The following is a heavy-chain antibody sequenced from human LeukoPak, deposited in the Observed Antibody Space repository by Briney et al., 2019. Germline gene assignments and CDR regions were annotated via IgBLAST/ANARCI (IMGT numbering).Heavy chain of an antibody. D-gene: IGHD6-19*01. V-gene: IGHV1-2*02. CDR3: ASAGYSSGRYQGWFDP. Sequence: ASVKVSCKASGYTFTGYYMHWVRQAPGQGLEWMGWINPNSGGTNYAQKFQGRVTVTADKSTSTAYMELSSLRSEDTAVYYCASAGYSSGRYQGWFDPWGQGTLVTVSS. CDR2: INPNSGGT. CDR1: GYTFTGYY. J-gene: IGHJ5*02.